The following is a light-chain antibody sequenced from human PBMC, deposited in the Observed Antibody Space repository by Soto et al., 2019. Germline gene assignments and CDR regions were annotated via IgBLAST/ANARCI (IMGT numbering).Light chain of an antibody. J-gene: IGKJ2*01. Sequence: EIVMTQSPATLSVSPGERATLSCRASQSVSSNLAWYQQKPGQAPRLLIYGASTRATDIPARFSGSGSGTEFTLTISSLQSEDFALYYCQQYNTWPYTFGQGTKLEIK. CDR1: QSVSSN. CDR3: QQYNTWPYT. CDR2: GAS. V-gene: IGKV3-15*01.